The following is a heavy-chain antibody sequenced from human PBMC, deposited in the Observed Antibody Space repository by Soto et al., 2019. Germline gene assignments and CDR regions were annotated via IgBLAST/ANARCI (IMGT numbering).Heavy chain of an antibody. J-gene: IGHJ6*02. CDR2: IIPIFRIT. CDR1: GDTLSRHG. CDR3: VRVRVGSIPLNYDMDV. V-gene: IGHV1-69*01. D-gene: IGHD1-26*01. Sequence: QEQLVQSGPEVQKPGSSVKVSCKASGDTLSRHGISWVRQAPGQGLEWMGGIIPIFRITNYAQKFQGRLMITADESTRTAYMELSRLRSDDSAVYFCVRVRVGSIPLNYDMDVWGQGTTVTVS.